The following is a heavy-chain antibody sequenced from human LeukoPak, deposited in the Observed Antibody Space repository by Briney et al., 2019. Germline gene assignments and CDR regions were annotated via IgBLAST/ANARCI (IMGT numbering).Heavy chain of an antibody. D-gene: IGHD2-15*01. V-gene: IGHV3-23*01. CDR2: ISGKGGST. J-gene: IGHJ4*02. CDR3: AKGGRGDIHKRDYFDS. Sequence: GSLRLSCVSSEITFSNSAMSWVRQAPGKGMEWVAAISGKGGSTYHADSVKGRFTISRDTSTNTLHLQMDTLRVEDTAVYYCAKGGRGDIHKRDYFDSWGQGTLVTVSS. CDR1: EITFSNSA.